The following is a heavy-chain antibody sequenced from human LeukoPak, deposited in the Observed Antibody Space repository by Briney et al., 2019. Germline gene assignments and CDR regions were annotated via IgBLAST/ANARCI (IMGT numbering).Heavy chain of an antibody. Sequence: ETLSLTCTVSGGSISSYYWSWIRQPAGKGLEWVSSISSSSSYIYYADSVKGRFTISRDNAKNSLYLQMNSLRAEDTAVYYCARDLFSAAATPYYYYGMDVWGQGTTVTVSS. V-gene: IGHV3-21*01. CDR3: ARDLFSAAATPYYYYGMDV. D-gene: IGHD6-13*01. CDR2: ISSSSSYI. J-gene: IGHJ6*02. CDR1: GGSISSYY.